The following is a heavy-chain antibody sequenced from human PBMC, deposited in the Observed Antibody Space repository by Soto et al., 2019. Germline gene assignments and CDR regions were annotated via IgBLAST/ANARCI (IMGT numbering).Heavy chain of an antibody. CDR1: GFTFSSYG. J-gene: IGHJ4*02. V-gene: IGHV3-30*18. CDR3: AKDPFDY. CDR2: ISYDGSNK. Sequence: SCAASGFTFSSYGMHWVRQAPGKGLEWVAVISYDGSNKYYADSVKGRFTISRDNSKNTLYLQMNSLRAEDTAVYYCAKDPFDYWGQGTLVTVSS.